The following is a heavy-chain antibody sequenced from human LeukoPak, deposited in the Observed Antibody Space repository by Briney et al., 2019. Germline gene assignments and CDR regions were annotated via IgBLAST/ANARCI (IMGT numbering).Heavy chain of an antibody. J-gene: IGHJ4*02. CDR1: GFTFSNAG. V-gene: IGHV3-15*01. CDR3: TTGGRPDYYGSGSYSGDFDY. CDR2: IKSKTDGGTT. Sequence: GGSLRLSCAASGFTFSNAGMSWVRQAPGKGPEWVGRIKSKTDGGTTDYAAPVKGRFTISRDDSKNTLYLQMNSLKTEDTAVYYCTTGGRPDYYGSGSYSGDFDYWGQGTLVTVSS. D-gene: IGHD3-10*01.